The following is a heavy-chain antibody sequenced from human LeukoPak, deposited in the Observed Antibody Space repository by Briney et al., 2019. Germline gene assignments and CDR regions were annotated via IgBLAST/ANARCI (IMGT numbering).Heavy chain of an antibody. J-gene: IGHJ5*02. CDR3: ARVYYDFWSGYH. CDR1: GFTFSSYA. Sequence: GGSLRLSCAASGFTFSSYAMSWVRQAPGKGLEWVSAISGSGGSTYYADSVKGRFTISGDNSKNTLYLQMNSLRAEDTAVYYCARVYYDFWSGYHWGQGTLVTVSS. D-gene: IGHD3-3*01. V-gene: IGHV3-23*01. CDR2: ISGSGGST.